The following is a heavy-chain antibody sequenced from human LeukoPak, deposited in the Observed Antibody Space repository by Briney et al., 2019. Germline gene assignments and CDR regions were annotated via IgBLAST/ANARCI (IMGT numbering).Heavy chain of an antibody. D-gene: IGHD3-22*01. J-gene: IGHJ4*02. CDR3: ATGEDSSGYSFDY. CDR1: GFTFNDYY. V-gene: IGHV3-11*01. CDR2: ISSSGSTI. Sequence: KSGGSLRLSCAASGFTFNDYYMSWIRQAPGKGLEWVSYISSSGSTIYYADSVKGRFTISRDNAKNSLYLQMNSLRAEDTAVYYCATGEDSSGYSFDYWGQGTLVTVSS.